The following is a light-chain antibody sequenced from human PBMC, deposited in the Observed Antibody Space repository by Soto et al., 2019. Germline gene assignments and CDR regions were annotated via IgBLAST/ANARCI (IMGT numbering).Light chain of an antibody. CDR2: DVS. CDR3: SSYTSSSTLAV. J-gene: IGLJ2*01. V-gene: IGLV2-14*01. CDR1: SNDVGGYNY. Sequence: QSVLTQPASVSGSPGQSITISCTGTSNDVGGYNYVSWYQQHPGKAPKLMIYDVSNRPSGVSNRFSGSKSGNTASLTISGLQAEDEADYYCSSYTSSSTLAVFGGGTKLTVL.